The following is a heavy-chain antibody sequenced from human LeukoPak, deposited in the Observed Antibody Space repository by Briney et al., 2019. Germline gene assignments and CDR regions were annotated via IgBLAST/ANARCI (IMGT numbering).Heavy chain of an antibody. CDR3: ARGITMVRGAEPYYFDY. D-gene: IGHD3-10*01. Sequence: SETLSLTCTVSGGSISSYYWSWIRQPQGKGLEWIGYIYYSGSTNYNPSLKSRVTISVDTSKNQFSLKLSSVTAADTAVYYCARGITMVRGAEPYYFDYWGQGTLVTVSS. V-gene: IGHV4-59*01. J-gene: IGHJ4*02. CDR2: IYYSGST. CDR1: GGSISSYY.